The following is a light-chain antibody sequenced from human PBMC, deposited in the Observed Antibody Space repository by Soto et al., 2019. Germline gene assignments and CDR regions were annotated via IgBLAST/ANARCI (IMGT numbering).Light chain of an antibody. CDR2: DAS. Sequence: DIQMTQSPSTLSASVGDTVTITCRASQSINNWLAWYQQKPGKAPNLLIYDASILESGVPSRFSGSGSGTEFTLTISRLQPDDFATYYCQQYSTYTPRTFGQGTKVEIK. CDR3: QQYSTYTPRT. CDR1: QSINNW. J-gene: IGKJ1*01. V-gene: IGKV1-5*01.